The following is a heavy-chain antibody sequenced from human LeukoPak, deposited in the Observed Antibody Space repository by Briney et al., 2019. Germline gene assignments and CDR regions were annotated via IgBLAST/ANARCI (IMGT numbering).Heavy chain of an antibody. Sequence: SETLSLTXTVSGDSISSYYWTWIRQPPGKGLEWIGYIYYSGSTNYNPSLKSRVTISIDTSKNQFSLKLSSVTAADTAVYYCARGYHDFSGYWLSYFDYWGQGTLVTVSS. CDR1: GDSISSYY. V-gene: IGHV4-59*01. CDR3: ARGYHDFSGYWLSYFDY. J-gene: IGHJ4*02. D-gene: IGHD3-22*01. CDR2: IYYSGST.